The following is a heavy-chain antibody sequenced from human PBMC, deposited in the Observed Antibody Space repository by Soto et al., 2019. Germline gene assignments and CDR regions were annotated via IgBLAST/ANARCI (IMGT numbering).Heavy chain of an antibody. CDR3: ASPRWNYIY. CDR1: GGSFSGYY. V-gene: IGHV4-34*01. D-gene: IGHD1-7*01. Sequence: QVQLQQWGAGLLKPSETLSLTCAVSGGSFSGYYWSWIRQPPGKGLEWIGEMNDSGSTKYNASLESRVAISVDTSKGHCSLTLTSVTAAETAVYYCASPRWNYIYWGQGTLVAVSS. J-gene: IGHJ4*02. CDR2: MNDSGST.